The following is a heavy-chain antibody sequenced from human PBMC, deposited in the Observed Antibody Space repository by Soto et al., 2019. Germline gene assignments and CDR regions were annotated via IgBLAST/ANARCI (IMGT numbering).Heavy chain of an antibody. V-gene: IGHV6-1*01. J-gene: IGHJ6*02. D-gene: IGHD2-2*01. CDR2: TYYRSKWYN. CDR3: ARGRYIVVVPATNYYYYGMDV. CDR1: GDSVSSNSAA. Sequence: SQTLSLTCVISGDSVSSNSAAWNWIRQSPSRGLEWLGRTYYRSKWYNDYAVSVKSRMTINPDTSKNQFSLQLNSVTPEDTAVYYCARGRYIVVVPATNYYYYGMDVWGQGTTVTVSS.